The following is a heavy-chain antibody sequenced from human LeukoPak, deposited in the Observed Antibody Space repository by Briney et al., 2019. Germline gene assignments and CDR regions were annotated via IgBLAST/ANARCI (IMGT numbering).Heavy chain of an antibody. Sequence: ASVKVSCKASGYTFTSYGISWVRQAPGQGLEWMGWISAYNGNTNFAQKLQGRVTMTTDTSTSTAYMELRSLRSDDTAVYYCARDGTTIFGVVISPTDHYYYYYGMDVWGQGTTVTVSS. CDR3: ARDGTTIFGVVISPTDHYYYYYGMDV. J-gene: IGHJ6*02. D-gene: IGHD3-3*01. CDR2: ISAYNGNT. CDR1: GYTFTSYG. V-gene: IGHV1-18*01.